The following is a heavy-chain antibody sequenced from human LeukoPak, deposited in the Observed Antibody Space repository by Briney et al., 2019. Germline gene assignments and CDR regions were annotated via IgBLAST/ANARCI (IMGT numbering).Heavy chain of an antibody. CDR1: GYTYTSYY. J-gene: IGHJ6*02. V-gene: IGHV1-46*01. Sequence: ASVKVSCKASGYTYTSYYIHWVRQAPGQGLEWMGIINASGGNTNYAQKFQGRVTMTRDTSTSTVYMELSSLRSEDTAVYYCARPPSYYYGMDVWGQGTTVTVSS. CDR2: INASGGNT. CDR3: ARPPSYYYGMDV.